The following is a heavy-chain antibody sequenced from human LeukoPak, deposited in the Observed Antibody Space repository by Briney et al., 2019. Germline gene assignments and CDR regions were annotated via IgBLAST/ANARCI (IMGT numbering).Heavy chain of an antibody. Sequence: GGSLRLSCAASGFSFSNYNMNWVRQAPGKGLEWVSYIDTSGVTIYYADSVKGRFTISRDNAKNSLYLQMNSLRVEDMAVYYCAKESHSSSWFNDYWGQGTLVTVSS. CDR2: IDTSGVTI. CDR1: GFSFSNYN. J-gene: IGHJ4*02. D-gene: IGHD6-13*01. CDR3: AKESHSSSWFNDY. V-gene: IGHV3-48*01.